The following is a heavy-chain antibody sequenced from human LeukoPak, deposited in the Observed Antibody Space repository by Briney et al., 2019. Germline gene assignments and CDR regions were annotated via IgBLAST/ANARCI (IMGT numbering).Heavy chain of an antibody. J-gene: IGHJ4*02. V-gene: IGHV1-18*01. CDR1: GYTFISYG. Sequence: ASVKVSCKACGYTFISYGISWVRQAPGQGLEWMGWISVYNGNTNYAQKLQGRVTMTTDTSTSTAYMELRSLRSDDTAMYYCARVFDSSGYDFDYWGQGTLVTVSS. CDR2: ISVYNGNT. D-gene: IGHD3-22*01. CDR3: ARVFDSSGYDFDY.